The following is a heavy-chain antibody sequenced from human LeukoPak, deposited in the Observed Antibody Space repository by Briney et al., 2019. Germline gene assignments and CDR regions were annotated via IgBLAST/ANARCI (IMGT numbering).Heavy chain of an antibody. D-gene: IGHD3-22*01. J-gene: IGHJ3*02. CDR3: ARDRYYYDSSGYYPHSAFDI. CDR1: GFTFSSYA. Sequence: GGSLRLSCAASGFTFSSYAMHWVRQAPGKGLEWVAVISYDGSNKYYADSVKGRFTISRDNSKNTLYLQMNSLRAEDTAVYYCARDRYYYDSSGYYPHSAFDIWGQGTMVTVSS. V-gene: IGHV3-30-3*01. CDR2: ISYDGSNK.